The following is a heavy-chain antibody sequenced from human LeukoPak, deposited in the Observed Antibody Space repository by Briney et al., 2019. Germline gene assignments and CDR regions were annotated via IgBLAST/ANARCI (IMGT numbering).Heavy chain of an antibody. Sequence: GGSLRLSCAASGFTFSDYYMSWIRQAPGKGLEWVGFIRSKAYGGTTEYAASVKGRFTISRDDSKSIAYLQMNSLKTEDTAVYYCTRIVVVITHSLFDYWGQGTLVTVSS. CDR1: GFTFSDYY. D-gene: IGHD3-22*01. CDR3: TRIVVVITHSLFDY. CDR2: IRSKAYGGTT. J-gene: IGHJ4*02. V-gene: IGHV3-49*03.